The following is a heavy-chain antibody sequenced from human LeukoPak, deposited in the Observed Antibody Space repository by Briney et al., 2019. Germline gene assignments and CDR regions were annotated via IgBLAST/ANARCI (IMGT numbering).Heavy chain of an antibody. CDR3: ATIGDRRTGELYRIDY. J-gene: IGHJ4*02. Sequence: GGSLRLSCAASGFTFSSYAMHWVRQAPGKGLEWVAVVSYDGSNKYYADSVTGRFTISRDNSKNTLFLQMNSLRAGDAAVYYCATIGDRRTGELYRIDYWGQGTLVTVSS. V-gene: IGHV3-30-3*01. D-gene: IGHD7-27*01. CDR2: VSYDGSNK. CDR1: GFTFSSYA.